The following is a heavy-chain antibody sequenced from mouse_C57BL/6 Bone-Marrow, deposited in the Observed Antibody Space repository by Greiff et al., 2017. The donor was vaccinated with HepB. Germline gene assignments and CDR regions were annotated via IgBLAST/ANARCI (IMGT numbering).Heavy chain of an antibody. CDR2: IYPRSGNT. Sequence: QVQLKQSGAELARPGASVKLSCKASGYTFTSYGISWVKQRTGQGLEWIGEIYPRSGNTYYNEKFKSKATLTVDTSSSTAYMQLSSLTSEDSAVYYCARFDGYYVGYWYFDVWGTGTTVTVSS. CDR3: ARFDGYYVGYWYFDV. V-gene: IGHV1-81*01. D-gene: IGHD2-3*01. J-gene: IGHJ1*03. CDR1: GYTFTSYG.